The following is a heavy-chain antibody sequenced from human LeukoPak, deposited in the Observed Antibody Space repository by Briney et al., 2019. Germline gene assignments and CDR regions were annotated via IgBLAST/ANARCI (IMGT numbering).Heavy chain of an antibody. J-gene: IGHJ6*03. D-gene: IGHD2-8*01. V-gene: IGHV3-30*02. CDR3: AKDRCSNGIGCYYYYMDV. CDR1: GFTFSSYG. Sequence: GGSLRLSCAASGFTFSSYGMHWVRQAPGKWLEWVAYIQYEGSNEQYVDSVKGRFSISRDSSKNILYLQMNSLRAEDTAVYYCAKDRCSNGIGCYYYYMDVWGKGTTVTISS. CDR2: IQYEGSNE.